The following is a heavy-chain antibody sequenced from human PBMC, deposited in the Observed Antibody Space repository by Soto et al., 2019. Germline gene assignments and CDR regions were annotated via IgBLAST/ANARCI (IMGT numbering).Heavy chain of an antibody. CDR1: GYTFTSYY. J-gene: IGHJ4*02. Sequence: ASVKVSCKASGYTFTSYYMHWVRQAPGQGLEWMGIINPSGGSTSYAQKFQGRVTMTRDTSTSTVYMELSSLRSEDTAVYYCAILPPRYCSSTSCDALGYFDYWGQGTLVTVSS. D-gene: IGHD2-2*01. CDR2: INPSGGST. V-gene: IGHV1-46*03. CDR3: AILPPRYCSSTSCDALGYFDY.